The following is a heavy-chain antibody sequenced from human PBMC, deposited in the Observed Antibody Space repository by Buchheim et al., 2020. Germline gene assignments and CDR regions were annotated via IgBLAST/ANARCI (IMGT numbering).Heavy chain of an antibody. CDR1: GFTFSSYA. Sequence: EVQLLESGGGLVQPGGSLRLSCAASGFTFSSYAMSWVRQVPGKGLEWVSSISDSGVTTSFADSVKGRFTISRDNSKNTLYLQMNSLRAGDTAVYYCAEAIRASDYWGQGTL. CDR2: ISDSGVTT. V-gene: IGHV3-23*01. CDR3: AEAIRASDY. D-gene: IGHD3-10*01. J-gene: IGHJ4*02.